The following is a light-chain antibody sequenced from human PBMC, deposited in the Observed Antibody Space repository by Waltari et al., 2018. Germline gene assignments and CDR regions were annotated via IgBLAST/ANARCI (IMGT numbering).Light chain of an antibody. CDR1: QRVTY. J-gene: IGKJ2*03. CDR3: QQYGSSLPMYS. CDR2: GAP. V-gene: IGKV3-20*01. Sequence: EIVLTQSPGTLSLSPGERATLPCRASQRVTYLACYQQKPGQAPRLLIYGAPNRATGIPDRFSGSGSGTDFTLTISRLEPEDFAVYYCQQYGSSLPMYSFGQGTKLEIK.